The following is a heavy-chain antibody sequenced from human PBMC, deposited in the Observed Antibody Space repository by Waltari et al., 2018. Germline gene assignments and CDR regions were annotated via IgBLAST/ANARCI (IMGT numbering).Heavy chain of an antibody. V-gene: IGHV4-30-2*01. Sequence: QLQLQESGSGLVKPSQTLSLTCAVSGGSIRSGGYSWSWIRQPPGKGLEWIGYIYHRGSTYYNPSLKSRVTISVDRSKNQFSLKLSSVTAADTAVYYCARGPIAAAGLDYWGQGTLVTVSS. D-gene: IGHD6-13*01. J-gene: IGHJ4*02. CDR2: IYHRGST. CDR3: ARGPIAAAGLDY. CDR1: GGSIRSGGYS.